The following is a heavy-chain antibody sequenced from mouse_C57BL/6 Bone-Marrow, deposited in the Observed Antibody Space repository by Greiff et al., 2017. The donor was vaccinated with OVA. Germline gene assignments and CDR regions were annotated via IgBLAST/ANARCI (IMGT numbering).Heavy chain of an antibody. D-gene: IGHD2-4*01. Sequence: EVQRVESGGGLVQPGGSLKLSCAASGFTFSDYGMAWVRQAPRKGPEWVAFISNLAYSIYYAATVTGRFTISRENAKNTLYLEMSSLRSEDTAMYYCAIYYDYDGGYFDVWGTGTTVTVSS. CDR1: GFTFSDYG. J-gene: IGHJ1*03. CDR3: AIYYDYDGGYFDV. V-gene: IGHV5-15*01. CDR2: ISNLAYSI.